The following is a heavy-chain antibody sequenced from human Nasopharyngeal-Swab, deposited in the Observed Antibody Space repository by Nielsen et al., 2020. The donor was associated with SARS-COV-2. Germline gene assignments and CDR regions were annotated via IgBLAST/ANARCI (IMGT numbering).Heavy chain of an antibody. CDR2: LKSKTDGGTT. Sequence: GESLKISCAASGFTFSNAWMSWVRQAPGKGLEWVGRLKSKTDGGTTDYAAPVKGRFPLSRDDSKNTLYLQMNSLKTEDTAVYYCTTPPPADYYYYYYMDVWGKGTTVTVSS. CDR3: TTPPPADYYYYYYMDV. CDR1: GFTFSNAW. V-gene: IGHV3-15*01. J-gene: IGHJ6*03. D-gene: IGHD2-2*01.